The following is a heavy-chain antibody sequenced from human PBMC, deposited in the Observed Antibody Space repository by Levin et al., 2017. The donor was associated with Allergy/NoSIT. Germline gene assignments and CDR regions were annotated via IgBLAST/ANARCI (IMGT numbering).Heavy chain of an antibody. D-gene: IGHD3-10*01. CDR3: ARAKYYYGSGSPDNWFDP. Sequence: LGESLKISCKASGYTFTSYYMHWVRQAPGQGLEWMGIINCSGGSTSYAQKFQGRVTMTRDTSTSTVYMELSSLRSEDTAVYYCARAKYYYGSGSPDNWFDPWGQGTLVTVSS. CDR1: GYTFTSYY. J-gene: IGHJ5*02. V-gene: IGHV1-46*01. CDR2: INCSGGST.